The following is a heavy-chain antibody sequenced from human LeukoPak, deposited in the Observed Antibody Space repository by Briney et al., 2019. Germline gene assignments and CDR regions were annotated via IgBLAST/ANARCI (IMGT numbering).Heavy chain of an antibody. J-gene: IGHJ3*02. CDR1: GCTFSSYG. CDR3: ARRAMATSFGDAFDI. D-gene: IGHD5-24*01. Sequence: GASVKVSCKASGCTFSSYGISWVRQAPGQGLEWMGWISAYNGHTNYAQKFQGRVTMTTDTSTSTAYMELRSLRSDDTAVYYCARRAMATSFGDAFDIWGQGTMVTVSS. V-gene: IGHV1-18*01. CDR2: ISAYNGHT.